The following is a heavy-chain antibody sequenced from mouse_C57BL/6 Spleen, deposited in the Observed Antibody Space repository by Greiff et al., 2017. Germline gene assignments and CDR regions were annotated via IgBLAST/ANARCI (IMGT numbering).Heavy chain of an antibody. V-gene: IGHV5-4*01. CDR2: ISDGGSYT. Sequence: EVQLVESGGGLVKPGGSLKLSCAASGFTFSSYAMSWVRQTPEKRLEWVATISDGGSYTYYPDNVKGRFTISRDNAKNNLYLQMSHLKSEDTAMYYCARDGGYWDFDYWGQGTTLTVSS. D-gene: IGHD2-3*01. CDR3: ARDGGYWDFDY. J-gene: IGHJ2*01. CDR1: GFTFSSYA.